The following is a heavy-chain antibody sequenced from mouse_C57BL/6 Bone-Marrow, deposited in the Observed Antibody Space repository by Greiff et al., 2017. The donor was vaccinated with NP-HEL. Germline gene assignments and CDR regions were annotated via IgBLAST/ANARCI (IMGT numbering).Heavy chain of an antibody. CDR1: GFTFSSYG. V-gene: IGHV5-6*01. CDR3: ARPPYDGYWGYAMDY. D-gene: IGHD2-3*01. Sequence: EVMLVESGGDLVKPGGSLKLSCAASGFTFSSYGMSWVRQTPDKRLEWVATISSGGSYTYYPDSVKGRFTISRDNAKNTLYLQMSSLKSEDTAMYYCARPPYDGYWGYAMDYWGQGTSVTVSS. CDR2: ISSGGSYT. J-gene: IGHJ4*01.